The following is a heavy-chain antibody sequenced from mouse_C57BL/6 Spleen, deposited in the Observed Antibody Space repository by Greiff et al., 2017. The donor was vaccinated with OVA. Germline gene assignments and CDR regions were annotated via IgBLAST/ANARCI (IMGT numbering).Heavy chain of an antibody. V-gene: IGHV1-82*01. D-gene: IGHD1-1*01. CDR2: IYPGDGDT. J-gene: IGHJ2*01. CDR1: GYAFSSSW. Sequence: QVQLKESGPELVKPGASVKISCKASGYAFSSSWMNWVKQRPGKGLEWIGRIYPGDGDTNYNGKFKGKATLTADKSSSTAYMQLSSLTSEDSAFYFCSRDYYGSSPDYFDYWGQGTTLTVSS. CDR3: SRDYYGSSPDYFDY.